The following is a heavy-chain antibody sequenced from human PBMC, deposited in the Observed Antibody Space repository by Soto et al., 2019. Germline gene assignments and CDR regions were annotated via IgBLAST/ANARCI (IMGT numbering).Heavy chain of an antibody. V-gene: IGHV3-30-3*01. D-gene: IGHD1-26*01. J-gene: IGHJ6*02. CDR1: GFTFSSYA. CDR3: ARQGELLSSHGMDV. CDR2: ISYDGSNK. Sequence: QVQLVESGGGVVQPGRSLRLSCAASGFTFSSYAMHWVRQAPGKGLEWVAVISYDGSNKYYADSVKGRFTISRDNSKKTLYMQMNSLRAEDTAVYDCARQGELLSSHGMDVWGQGTTVTVSS.